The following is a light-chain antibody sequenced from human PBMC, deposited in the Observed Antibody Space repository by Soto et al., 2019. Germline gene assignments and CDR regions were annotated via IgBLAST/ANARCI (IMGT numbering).Light chain of an antibody. V-gene: IGKV3-15*01. CDR2: GTS. J-gene: IGKJ1*01. CDR1: QSVSTY. CDR3: QQYDKWPRT. Sequence: DILMTTSRAPLSVSAWDRAPLSCRARQSVSTYLAWYHQKPGQAPRLLFYGTSTRATGVPARFSGSGSGTEFNLTISNLQSEDLAVYHFQQYDKWPRTVVQGTKVDIK.